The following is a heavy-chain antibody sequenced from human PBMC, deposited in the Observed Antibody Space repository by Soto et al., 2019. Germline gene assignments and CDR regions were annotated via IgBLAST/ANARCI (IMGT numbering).Heavy chain of an antibody. V-gene: IGHV3-33*01. Sequence: QVQLVESGGGVVQPGRSLRLSCAASGFTFSSYGMHWVRQAPGKGLEWVAVIWYDGSNKYYADSVKGRFTISRDNSKNTLYIQMNSLRAEDTAVYYCARVNGGYYLADYWGQGTLVTVSS. CDR2: IWYDGSNK. CDR1: GFTFSSYG. D-gene: IGHD3-22*01. CDR3: ARVNGGYYLADY. J-gene: IGHJ4*02.